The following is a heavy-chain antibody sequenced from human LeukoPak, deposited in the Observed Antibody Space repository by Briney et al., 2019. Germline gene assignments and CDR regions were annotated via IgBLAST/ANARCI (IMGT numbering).Heavy chain of an antibody. CDR2: ISSSSSYI. D-gene: IGHD2-2*01. CDR3: ARDPLYCSSTSCYRKGNFDY. CDR1: GFTFSSYS. Sequence: GGSLRLSCAASGFTFSSYSMNWVRQAPGQGLEWVSSISSSSSYIYYADSVKGRFTISRDNAKNSLYLQMNSLRAEDTAVYYCARDPLYCSSTSCYRKGNFDYWGQGTLVTVSS. V-gene: IGHV3-21*01. J-gene: IGHJ4*02.